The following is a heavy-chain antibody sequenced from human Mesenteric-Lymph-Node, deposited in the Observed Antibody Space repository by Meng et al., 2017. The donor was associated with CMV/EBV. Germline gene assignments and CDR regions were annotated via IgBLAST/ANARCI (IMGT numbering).Heavy chain of an antibody. CDR2: IYRGDNT. Sequence: VHLVGYGGGLVQPGGSLRLSCAASGFNVRDKYMSWVRQAPGKGLEWVCIIYRGDNTYYIDSVKDRFTVSRDNSKNTMYLQMNSLRVEDTAVYYCTGDSVSNPNLDYWGQGTLVTVSS. CDR3: TGDSVSNPNLDY. J-gene: IGHJ4*02. V-gene: IGHV3-66*01. D-gene: IGHD3-10*01. CDR1: GFNVRDKY.